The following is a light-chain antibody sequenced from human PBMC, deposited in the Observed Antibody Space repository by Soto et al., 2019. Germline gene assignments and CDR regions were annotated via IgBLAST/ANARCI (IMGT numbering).Light chain of an antibody. Sequence: EIVLTQSPGTLSLSPGERATLSCRARQSFSSSYLAWYQQKPGQAPRLLIYGASSRATGIPDRFSGSGSGTDFTLTISRLEPEDFAVYYCQQYSSSPWTFGQGTKVEI. CDR1: QSFSSSY. V-gene: IGKV3-20*01. CDR3: QQYSSSPWT. CDR2: GAS. J-gene: IGKJ1*01.